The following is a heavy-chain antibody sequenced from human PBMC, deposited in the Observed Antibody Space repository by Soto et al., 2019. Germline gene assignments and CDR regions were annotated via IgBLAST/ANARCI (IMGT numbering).Heavy chain of an antibody. D-gene: IGHD3-10*01. J-gene: IGHJ6*02. Sequence: GGSLRLSCAASGFTFNDAWMNWVRQAPGKGLEWVGRIKSRTHGGTTDYAAPVKGRFAISRDDSKNTLYLQMNSLKTEDTAVYYCTTANALLRFGELSNYYYYVMDVWGQGTTVTVSS. CDR3: TTANALLRFGELSNYYYYVMDV. V-gene: IGHV3-15*07. CDR1: GFTFNDAW. CDR2: IKSRTHGGTT.